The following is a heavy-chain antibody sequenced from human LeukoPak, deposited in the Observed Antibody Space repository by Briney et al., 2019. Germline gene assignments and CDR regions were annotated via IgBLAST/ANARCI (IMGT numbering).Heavy chain of an antibody. J-gene: IGHJ6*02. CDR1: GGSISSYY. V-gene: IGHV4-59*08. CDR2: IYYSGST. Sequence: SETLSLTCTVSGGSISSYYWRWIRQPPGKGLEWIGYIYYSGSTNYNPSLKSRVTISVDTSKNQFSLKLSSVTAADTAVYYCARYYYYYGMDVWGQGTTVTVSS. CDR3: ARYYYYYGMDV.